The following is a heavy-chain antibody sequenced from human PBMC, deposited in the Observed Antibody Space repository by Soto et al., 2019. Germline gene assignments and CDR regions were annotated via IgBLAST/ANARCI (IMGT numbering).Heavy chain of an antibody. CDR3: ARDWGPYWFDS. V-gene: IGHV4-30-4*08. Sequence: SETLSLTCSVSGAALNSGNYYWSWIRQVPGKGLEWIGHIYVTGAVDYNPSLRDRITISQDTSSNQFSLTLNSVSASDTAVYYCARDWGPYWFDSWGQGILVTVSS. CDR1: GAALNSGNYY. D-gene: IGHD7-27*01. CDR2: IYVTGAV. J-gene: IGHJ5*01.